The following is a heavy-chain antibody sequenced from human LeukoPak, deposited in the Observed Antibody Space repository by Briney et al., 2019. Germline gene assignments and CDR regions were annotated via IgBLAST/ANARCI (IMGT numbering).Heavy chain of an antibody. CDR2: INPNSGGT. V-gene: IGHV1-2*02. D-gene: IGHD3-22*01. Sequence: ASVKVSCKASGYTFTGYYMHWVRQAPGQGLEWMGWINPNSGGTNYAQKFQGRVTMTRDTSISTAYMELSRLRSDDTAVYYCAREGVGYYCDSRGYGKDYWGQGTLVTVSS. J-gene: IGHJ4*02. CDR1: GYTFTGYY. CDR3: AREGVGYYCDSRGYGKDY.